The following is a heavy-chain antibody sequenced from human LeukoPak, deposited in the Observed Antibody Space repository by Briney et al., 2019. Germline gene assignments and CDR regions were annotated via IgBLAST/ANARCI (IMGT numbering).Heavy chain of an antibody. CDR1: GGPISSYY. J-gene: IGHJ6*03. CDR2: IYYSGRT. Sequence: SDTLSLTCTVSGGPISSYYWSWIRQPPGKGLEGIGYIYYSGRTNYNPSLKSRVTISVDTSKNQFSLKLSSVTAADTAVYYCARDSPYYYGSGSATYYMDVWGKGTTVTISS. V-gene: IGHV4-59*01. D-gene: IGHD3-10*01. CDR3: ARDSPYYYGSGSATYYMDV.